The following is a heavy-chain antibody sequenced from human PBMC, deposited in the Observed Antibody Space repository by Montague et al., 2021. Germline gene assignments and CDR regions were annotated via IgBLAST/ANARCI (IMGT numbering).Heavy chain of an antibody. Sequence: SLRPSCAASGFTFSGYAMSWVRQAPGKGLEWVSGTSATGGGTFYADSVKGRFIISRDNSKSTLFLQMNSLRADDTAVYYCAKNRAAPGRSSFDYWGQGTLVTVSS. CDR2: TSATGGGT. D-gene: IGHD6-13*01. CDR3: AKNRAAPGRSSFDY. CDR1: GFTFSGYA. V-gene: IGHV3-23*01. J-gene: IGHJ4*02.